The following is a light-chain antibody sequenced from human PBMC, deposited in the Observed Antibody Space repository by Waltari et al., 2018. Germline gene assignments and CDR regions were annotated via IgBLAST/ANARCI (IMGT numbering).Light chain of an antibody. CDR1: LNIFGR. Sequence: DIQMTQSPPTPSASVGDRVTLTCRASLNIFGRLAWYQQKPGKPPKLLIYETSNLESGVPSRFSGSGSGTDFTLVIDSLQPDDFATYYCQNHHIRKAFGQGTNVEIK. V-gene: IGKV1-5*03. CDR2: ETS. CDR3: QNHHIRKA. J-gene: IGKJ2*01.